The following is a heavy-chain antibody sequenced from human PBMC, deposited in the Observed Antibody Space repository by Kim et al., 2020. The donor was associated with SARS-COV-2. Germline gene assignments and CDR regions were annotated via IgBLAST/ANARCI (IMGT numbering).Heavy chain of an antibody. V-gene: IGHV4-34*01. J-gene: IGHJ6*02. Sequence: SETLSLTCAVYGGSFSGYYWSWIRQPPGKGLEWIGEINHSGSTNYNPSLKSRVTISVDTSKNQFSLKLSSVTAADTAVYYCARGSRSGSYLSLYYYYYRMDVWGQGTTVTVSS. CDR2: INHSGST. D-gene: IGHD3-10*01. CDR1: GGSFSGYY. CDR3: ARGSRSGSYLSLYYYYYRMDV.